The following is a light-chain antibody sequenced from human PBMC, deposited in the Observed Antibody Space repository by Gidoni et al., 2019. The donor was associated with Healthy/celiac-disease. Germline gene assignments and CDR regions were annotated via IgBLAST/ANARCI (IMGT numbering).Light chain of an antibody. V-gene: IGKV3-20*01. CDR3: QQYGSSPLT. Sequence: EIVLTQSPGTLSLSLGERATLSCRASQSVSSSYLAWYQQKPGQAPRLLIYGASSGSGTDFTLTISRLEPEDFAVYYCQQYGSSPLTFGGGTKVEIK. CDR1: QSVSSSY. CDR2: GAS. J-gene: IGKJ4*01.